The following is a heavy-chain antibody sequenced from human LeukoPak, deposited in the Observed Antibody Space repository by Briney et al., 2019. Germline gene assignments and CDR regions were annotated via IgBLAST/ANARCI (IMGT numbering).Heavy chain of an antibody. Sequence: SETLSLTCAVYGGSFSGYYWSWIRQPPGKGLEWIGEINHSGSTNYNPSLKSRVTISVDTSKNQFSLKLSSVTAADTAVYYCAREKRWSHAFDIWGQGTMVTVSS. CDR2: INHSGST. V-gene: IGHV4-34*01. CDR3: AREKRWSHAFDI. D-gene: IGHD4-23*01. CDR1: GGSFSGYY. J-gene: IGHJ3*02.